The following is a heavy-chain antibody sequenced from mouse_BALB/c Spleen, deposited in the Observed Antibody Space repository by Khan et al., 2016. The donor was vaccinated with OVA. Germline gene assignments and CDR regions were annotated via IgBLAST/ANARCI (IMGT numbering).Heavy chain of an antibody. CDR1: GYTFTSYW. CDR3: SRRRENYYGSSRGYFDY. J-gene: IGHJ2*01. CDR2: IYPGDGDT. V-gene: IGHV1-87*01. Sequence: QVQLKQSGAELARPGASVKLSCKASGYTFTSYWMQWVKQRPGQGLEWIGAIYPGDGDTRYTQKFKGKATLTADKSSSTAYMKLSSLASEDSAVFCCSRRRENYYGSSRGYFDYWGQGTTLTVSS. D-gene: IGHD1-1*01.